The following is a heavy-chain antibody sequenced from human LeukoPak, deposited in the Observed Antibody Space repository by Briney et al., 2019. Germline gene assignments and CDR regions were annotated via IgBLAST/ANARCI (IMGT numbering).Heavy chain of an antibody. CDR3: AKGAGPPWFDP. V-gene: IGHV4-59*08. D-gene: IGHD6-19*01. CDR2: IYYSGRT. Sequence: PSETLSLTCTVSGGSISSYYWSWIRQPPGKGLEWIGDIYYSGRTHYNPSLKSRVTISRDTSKQQFSLKVTSVTAADTAVYYCAKGAGPPWFDPWGQGTLVTVSS. J-gene: IGHJ5*02. CDR1: GGSISSYY.